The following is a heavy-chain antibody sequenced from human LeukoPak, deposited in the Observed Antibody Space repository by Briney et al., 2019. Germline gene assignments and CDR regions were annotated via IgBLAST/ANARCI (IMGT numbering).Heavy chain of an antibody. D-gene: IGHD2-2*01. CDR3: ARLQYCSGTSCYWFDP. Sequence: PSETLSLTCTVSGGSVSSGNYYWSWIRQPLGKSLEWIGYIYHTGSTYYNPSLKSRVTISVDTSKNQFSLRLSSVTAADTAVYYCARLQYCSGTSCYWFDPWGQGTLVTVSS. J-gene: IGHJ5*02. CDR2: IYHTGST. CDR1: GGSVSSGNYY. V-gene: IGHV4-30-2*01.